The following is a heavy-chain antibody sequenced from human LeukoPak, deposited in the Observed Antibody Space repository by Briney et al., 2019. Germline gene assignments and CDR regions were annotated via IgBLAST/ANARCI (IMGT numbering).Heavy chain of an antibody. D-gene: IGHD6-6*01. Sequence: PGGSLRLSCAASGLTFSTYWMHWVRQAPGKGLVWVSRIDPDGNTVYVDSVRGRFTVSRDNAKNTLYLQMNSLRAEDTAVYYCAREGIAARTGSYYFDYWGQGTLVTVSS. V-gene: IGHV3-74*01. CDR3: AREGIAARTGSYYFDY. J-gene: IGHJ4*02. CDR2: IDPDGNT. CDR1: GLTFSTYW.